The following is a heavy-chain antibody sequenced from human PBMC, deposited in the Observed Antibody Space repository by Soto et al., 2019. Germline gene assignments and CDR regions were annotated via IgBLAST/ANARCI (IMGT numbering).Heavy chain of an antibody. D-gene: IGHD1-26*01. Sequence: QMQLQESGPGLVKPSQTLSLTCTVSGDSISSGDYYWSWIRQPPGKGLEWIGYIYYSGTTYYNPSLKCRVTISVDTSKNQFALKLSSVTAADTAVYYCATHHLLSRYFDYWGQGKLVTVSS. J-gene: IGHJ4*02. CDR1: GDSISSGDYY. CDR2: IYYSGTT. V-gene: IGHV4-30-4*01. CDR3: ATHHLLSRYFDY.